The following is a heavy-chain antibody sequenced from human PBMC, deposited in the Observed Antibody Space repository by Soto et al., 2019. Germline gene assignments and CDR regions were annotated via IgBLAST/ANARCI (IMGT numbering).Heavy chain of an antibody. D-gene: IGHD3-10*01. V-gene: IGHV4-31*03. CDR1: GGSISSGGYY. CDR3: ARRRNYGSVKEY. J-gene: IGHJ4*02. CDR2: IYYSGST. Sequence: SETLSLTCTVSGGSISSGGYYWSWIRQHPGKGLEWIGYIYYSGSTYYNPSLKSRVTISVDTSKNQFSLKLSSVTAADTAVYYCARRRNYGSVKEYWGPGTLVTVSS.